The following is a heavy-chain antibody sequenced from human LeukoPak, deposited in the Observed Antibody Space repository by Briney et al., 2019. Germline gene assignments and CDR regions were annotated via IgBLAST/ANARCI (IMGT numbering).Heavy chain of an antibody. CDR1: GYRFTSSW. V-gene: IGHV5-51*01. CDR2: IYPGDSDI. Sequence: GESLKISCKGSGYRFTSSWIGSVREISGKGLERMGIIYPGDSDIRDSASFPGPGTISADNSISTAYLQWSSLKASDTAMYYCARRHSSGPEPHTFDYWGQGTLVTVSS. D-gene: IGHD6-19*01. CDR3: ARRHSSGPEPHTFDY. J-gene: IGHJ4*02.